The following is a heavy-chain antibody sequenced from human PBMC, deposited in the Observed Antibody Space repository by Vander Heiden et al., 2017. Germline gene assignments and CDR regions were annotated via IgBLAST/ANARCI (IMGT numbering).Heavy chain of an antibody. V-gene: IGHV3-7*03. D-gene: IGHD4-17*01. CDR1: GSTFSNYW. J-gene: IGHJ4*02. Sequence: EAQLVESGGGLVQPGGSLILSCQSSGSTFSNYWMTWVRQAPGKGLEGVANIRPDGSEQYYVDSVKGRFIISRDNARNSLYLQLNSLRVDDTAVYFCGRGHYGLWGQGTLVTVSS. CDR3: GRGHYGL. CDR2: IRPDGSEQ.